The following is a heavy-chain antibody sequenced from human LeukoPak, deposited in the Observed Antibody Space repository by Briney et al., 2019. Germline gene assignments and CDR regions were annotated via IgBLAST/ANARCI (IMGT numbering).Heavy chain of an antibody. CDR3: ARGVATTKTYYYGSGSYYRS. Sequence: PSGTLSLTCAVYGGSFSGYYWSWIRQPPGKGLEWIGEINHSGSTNYNPSLKSRVTISVDTSKNQFSLKLSSVTAADTAVYYCARGVATTKTYYYGSGSYYRSWGQGTLVTVSS. CDR1: GGSFSGYY. CDR2: INHSGST. J-gene: IGHJ4*02. V-gene: IGHV4-34*01. D-gene: IGHD3-10*01.